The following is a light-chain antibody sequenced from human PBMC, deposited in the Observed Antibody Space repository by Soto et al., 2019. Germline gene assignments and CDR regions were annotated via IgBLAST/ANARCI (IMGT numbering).Light chain of an antibody. V-gene: IGKV3-15*01. Sequence: EIVMTQSPATLSVAPGERATLSCRASQSISNNLAWYQQKPGQAPRLLIFGASTRATGIPARFSGSGSGTEFTLTISSLQSEDSAVYYCQKHDGWPLTFGGGTKVEIK. CDR1: QSISNN. CDR3: QKHDGWPLT. CDR2: GAS. J-gene: IGKJ4*01.